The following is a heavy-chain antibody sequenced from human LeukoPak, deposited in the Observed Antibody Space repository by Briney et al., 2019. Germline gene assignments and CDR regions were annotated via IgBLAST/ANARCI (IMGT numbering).Heavy chain of an antibody. CDR1: GYTFTGYH. CDR2: INPNSGDT. Sequence: GASVTVSCKASGYTFTGYHMHWVRQAPGQGLEWMGRINPNSGDTNYAQKFQGRVAMTRDTSISTAFMELTRLRSDDTAVYYCVRDYCSSTSCLFDYWGQGTPVTVSS. D-gene: IGHD2-2*01. V-gene: IGHV1-2*06. CDR3: VRDYCSSTSCLFDY. J-gene: IGHJ4*02.